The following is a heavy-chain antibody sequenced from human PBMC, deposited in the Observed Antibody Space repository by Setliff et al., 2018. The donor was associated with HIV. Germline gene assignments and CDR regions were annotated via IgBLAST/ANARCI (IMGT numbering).Heavy chain of an antibody. CDR2: MNPNSGAT. CDR1: GHPLSNYD. D-gene: IGHD3-10*01. V-gene: IGHV1-8*01. Sequence: ASVKVSCKTSGHPLSNYDIIWVRRATGQGLEWMGWMNPNSGATGYAQKFKDRFIMTRDTSISTAYMELSSLTSEDTAVCYCASGKGVRGVIIRGGLDVWGKGTTVTVSS. J-gene: IGHJ6*04. CDR3: ASGKGVRGVIIRGGLDV.